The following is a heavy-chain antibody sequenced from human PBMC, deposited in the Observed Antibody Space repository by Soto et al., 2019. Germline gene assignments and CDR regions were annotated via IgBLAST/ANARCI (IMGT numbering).Heavy chain of an antibody. CDR1: VGSISSGGYY. V-gene: IGHV4-31*02. CDR2: IYYSGST. J-gene: IGHJ4*02. CDR3: ARDADGYGGNSAFDY. D-gene: IGHD2-21*02. Sequence: TLSLTGTVSVGSISSGGYYWSWIRQHPGKGLEWIGYIYYSGSTYYNPSLKSRVTISVDTSKNQFSLKLSSVTAADTAVYYCARDADGYGGNSAFDYWGQGTLVTVSS.